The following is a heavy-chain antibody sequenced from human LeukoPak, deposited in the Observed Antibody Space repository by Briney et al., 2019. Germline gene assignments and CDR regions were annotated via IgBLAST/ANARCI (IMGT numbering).Heavy chain of an antibody. CDR3: ARRAGSNWYFDL. CDR1: GFTFDDYG. CDR2: INWNGGST. J-gene: IGHJ2*01. Sequence: GGSLRLSCAASGFTFDDYGMSWVRQAPGKGLEWISGINWNGGSTGYAASVKGRFTISRDNAKNSLYLQMNSLRAEDTALYYCARRAGSNWYFDLWGRGTLVTVSS. V-gene: IGHV3-20*04. D-gene: IGHD6-19*01.